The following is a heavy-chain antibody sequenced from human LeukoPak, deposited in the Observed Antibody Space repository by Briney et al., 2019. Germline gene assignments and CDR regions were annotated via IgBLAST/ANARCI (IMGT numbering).Heavy chain of an antibody. CDR1: GFSLTSYW. V-gene: IGHV3-74*01. CDR2: INSDGRTT. D-gene: IGHD3-10*01. J-gene: IGHJ4*02. CDR3: ARPPLYGSGSYYFDY. Sequence: GGSLRLSCAASGFSLTSYWMHWVRQAPGKGLVWVSRINSDGRTTSYADPVKGRFTISRDNAKNTVYLQMNSLRVEDTAVYYCARPPLYGSGSYYFDYWGQGTLVTVSS.